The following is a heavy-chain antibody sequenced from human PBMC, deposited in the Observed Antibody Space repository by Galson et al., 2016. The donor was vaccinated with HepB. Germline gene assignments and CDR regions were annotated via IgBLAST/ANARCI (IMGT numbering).Heavy chain of an antibody. CDR3: AIDRGVRDN. V-gene: IGHV3-23*01. D-gene: IGHD3-10*01. CDR1: GFTFSSYG. CDR2: ISGSGGST. J-gene: IGHJ4*02. Sequence: SLRLSCAASGFTFSSYGMHWVRQAPGKGLEWVSSISGSGGSTYYADSVKGRFTISRDNSKNTLYLQMNSLRAEDTAVYYCAIDRGVRDNWGQGTLVTVSS.